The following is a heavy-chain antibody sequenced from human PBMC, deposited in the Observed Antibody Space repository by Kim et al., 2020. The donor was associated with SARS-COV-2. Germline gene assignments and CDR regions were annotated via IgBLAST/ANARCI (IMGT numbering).Heavy chain of an antibody. J-gene: IGHJ6*02. CDR2: ISSDGSYQ. D-gene: IGHD6-13*01. CDR3: AKGEDSSTWYGSYYHYYGMDV. Sequence: GGSLRLSCAASGFTFSSYGMHWVRQAPGKGLEWVAAISSDGSYQSYADYVKGRFTISRDNSENTLHLQVNGQRAEDTAVYYCAKGEDSSTWYGSYYHYYGMDVWGQGTAVTVSS. V-gene: IGHV3-30*18. CDR1: GFTFSSYG.